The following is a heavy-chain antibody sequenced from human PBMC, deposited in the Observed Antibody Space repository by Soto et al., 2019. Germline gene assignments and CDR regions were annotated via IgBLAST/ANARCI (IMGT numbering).Heavy chain of an antibody. CDR3: AKDRLAGNFDS. J-gene: IGHJ4*02. CDR2: ISATGGST. Sequence: GGSLRLSCAASGFTFNNYAMNWVRQAPGKGLEWVATISATGGSTYYADSVKGRFTISRDYSKNTLYLQMNGLRVEDTAVYYCAKDRLAGNFDSWGQGTLVTVSS. CDR1: GFTFNNYA. V-gene: IGHV3-23*01.